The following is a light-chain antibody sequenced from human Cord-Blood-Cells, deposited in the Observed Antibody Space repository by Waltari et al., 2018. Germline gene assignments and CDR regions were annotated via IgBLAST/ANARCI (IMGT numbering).Light chain of an antibody. J-gene: IGKJ2*03. V-gene: IGKV3-15*01. CDR3: QQYNNWYR. Sequence: EIVMTQSPATLPVSRGERATLSCRASPGVSSNLAWYQQKPGQAPRLLIYGASTRATGIPGRFSGSGSGTEFTLTISRLQSEDFAVYCCQQYNNWYRFGQGTKVEIK. CDR1: PGVSSN. CDR2: GAS.